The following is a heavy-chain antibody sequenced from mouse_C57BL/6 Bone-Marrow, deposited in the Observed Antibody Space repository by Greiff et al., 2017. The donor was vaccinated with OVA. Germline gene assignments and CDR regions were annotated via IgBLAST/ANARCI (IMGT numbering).Heavy chain of an antibody. CDR3: ATGYDGYYQFAY. Sequence: VHLQQSGAELVRPGASVKLSCTASGFNIKDYYMHWVKQRPDQGLEWIGWIDPENGDTEDASKFQGQATITADTSSNTAYLQLSRLESEDTAVYYCATGYDGYYQFAYWGQGTMVTVSA. CDR1: GFNIKDYY. CDR2: IDPENGDT. V-gene: IGHV14-4*01. J-gene: IGHJ3*01. D-gene: IGHD2-3*01.